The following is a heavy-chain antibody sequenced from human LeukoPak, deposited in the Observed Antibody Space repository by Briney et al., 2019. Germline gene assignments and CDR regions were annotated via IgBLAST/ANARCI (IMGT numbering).Heavy chain of an antibody. CDR2: ISSSSSYI. V-gene: IGHV3-21*01. Sequence: GGSLRLSCAASGFPFSSYSMNWVRQAPGKGLEWVSSISSSSSYIYYADSVKGRFTISRDNAKNSLYLQMNSLRAEDTAVYYCARDSADYYRSSPLAAFDIWGQRTMVTVSS. J-gene: IGHJ3*02. CDR1: GFPFSSYS. CDR3: ARDSADYYRSSPLAAFDI. D-gene: IGHD3-10*01.